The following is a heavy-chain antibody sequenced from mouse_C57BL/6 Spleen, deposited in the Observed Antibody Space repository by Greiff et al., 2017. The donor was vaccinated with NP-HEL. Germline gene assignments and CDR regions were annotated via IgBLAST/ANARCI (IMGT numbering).Heavy chain of an antibody. CDR2: INPGSGGT. CDR3: ARSSYDAMDY. V-gene: IGHV1-54*01. J-gene: IGHJ4*01. Sequence: QVQLQQSGAELVRPGTSVKVSCKASGYAFTNYLIEWVKQRPGQGLEWIGVINPGSGGTNYNEKFKGKATLTADKSSSTAYMQRSSLTSEDSAVYFVARSSYDAMDYWGQGTSVTVSS. D-gene: IGHD1-1*01. CDR1: GYAFTNYL.